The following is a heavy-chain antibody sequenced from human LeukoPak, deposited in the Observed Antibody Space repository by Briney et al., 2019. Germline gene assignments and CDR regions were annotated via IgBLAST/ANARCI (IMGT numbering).Heavy chain of an antibody. CDR1: GGTISTYY. D-gene: IGHD6-13*01. Sequence: PSETLSLTCTASGGTISTYYWSWIRQAPGKGLEWIGYINYSGSTDYNPSLKSRVTISVDTSKNQLSLKMRSVTAADAAVYYCAREYSSFEYWGQGTLVTVSS. J-gene: IGHJ4*02. CDR2: INYSGST. CDR3: AREYSSFEY. V-gene: IGHV4-59*01.